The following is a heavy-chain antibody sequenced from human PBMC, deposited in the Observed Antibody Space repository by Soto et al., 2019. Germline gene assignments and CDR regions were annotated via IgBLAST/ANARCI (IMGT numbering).Heavy chain of an antibody. V-gene: IGHV5-51*01. D-gene: IGHD6-13*01. J-gene: IGHJ4*02. CDR2: IYPGDSDT. Sequence: VEAVKSSGEGCGGRVSSYWRAWVRQIPGKGLEWMGIIYPGDSDTRYSPSFQGQVTISADKSISTAYLQWSSLKASDTAMYYCARRKIAAQGVYFDFWGQGTLVTVSS. CDR3: ARRKIAAQGVYFDF. CDR1: GGRVSSYW.